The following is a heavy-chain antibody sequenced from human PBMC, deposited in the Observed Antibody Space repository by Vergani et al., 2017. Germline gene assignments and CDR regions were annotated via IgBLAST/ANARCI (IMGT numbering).Heavy chain of an antibody. V-gene: IGHV3-23*04. D-gene: IGHD5-12*01. Sequence: DVQIVESGGGLVQPGGSLRLSCTGSEFILGTYWMTWVRQAPGKGLEWVSSVSGSSATPYYADSVKGRFIISRDNSKNMLHLQMNSLRADDTAVYYCTKGSRGYTGYFFDYWGQGTLATVSS. CDR3: TKGSRGYTGYFFDY. CDR1: EFILGTYW. J-gene: IGHJ4*02. CDR2: VSGSSATP.